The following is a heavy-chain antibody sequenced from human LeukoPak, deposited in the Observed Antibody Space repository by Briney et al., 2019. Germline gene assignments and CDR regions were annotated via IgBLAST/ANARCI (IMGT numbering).Heavy chain of an antibody. CDR2: INPNSGGT. D-gene: IGHD6-6*01. CDR3: ARDRRPIAARSANWFDP. Sequence: ASVKVSCKASGYTFTGYYMHWVRQAPGQGLEWMGWINPNSGGTNYAQKFQGRVTMTRDTSISTAYMELSRLRSDDTAVYHCARDRRPIAARSANWFDPWGQGTLVTVSS. V-gene: IGHV1-2*02. CDR1: GYTFTGYY. J-gene: IGHJ5*02.